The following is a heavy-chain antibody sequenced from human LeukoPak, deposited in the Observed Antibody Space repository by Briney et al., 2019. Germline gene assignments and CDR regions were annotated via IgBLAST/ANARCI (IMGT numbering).Heavy chain of an antibody. Sequence: GGSLRLSCAASGFTFSRYWMSWVRQVPRKGLEWVANIKQDGGEIYYVDSVKGRFTISRDNSKNTLYLQMNSLRAEDTAVYYCAKVSEYYDSSGYYYGYYFDYWGQGTLVTVSS. D-gene: IGHD3-22*01. CDR2: IKQDGGEI. V-gene: IGHV3-7*03. CDR1: GFTFSRYW. J-gene: IGHJ4*02. CDR3: AKVSEYYDSSGYYYGYYFDY.